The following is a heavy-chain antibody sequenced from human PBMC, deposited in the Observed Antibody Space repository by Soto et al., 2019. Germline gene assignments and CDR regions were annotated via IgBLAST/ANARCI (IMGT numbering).Heavy chain of an antibody. V-gene: IGHV5-51*01. J-gene: IGHJ5*02. CDR2: IYPGDSDT. CDR3: ARGVLGGDNWFDP. Sequence: PGESLKISCKGSVYSFTSHWIGWVRQMPGRGLEWMGIIYPGDSDTRYSPSFQGQVTISADKSISTAYLQWSSLKASDTAMYYCARGVLGGDNWFDPWGQGTLVTVSS. CDR1: VYSFTSHW. D-gene: IGHD3-16*01.